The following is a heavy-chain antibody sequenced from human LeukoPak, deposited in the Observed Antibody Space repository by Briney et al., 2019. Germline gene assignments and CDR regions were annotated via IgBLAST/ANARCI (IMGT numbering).Heavy chain of an antibody. J-gene: IGHJ6*03. V-gene: IGHV4-59*02. CDR3: ARVGLVPADRMGLYYYYMDV. CDR2: IYYSGST. Sequence: PGGSLRLSCAASGFSVSNNFMSWVRQAPGKGLEWIGYIYYSGSTNYNPSLKSRVTISVDTSKNQFSLKLSSVTAADTAVYYCARVGLVPADRMGLYYYYMDVWGKGTTVTVSS. CDR1: GFSVSNNF. D-gene: IGHD2-2*01.